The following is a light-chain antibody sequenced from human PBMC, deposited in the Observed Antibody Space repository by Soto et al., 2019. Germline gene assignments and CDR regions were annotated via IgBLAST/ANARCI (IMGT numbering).Light chain of an antibody. V-gene: IGKV1-5*03. CDR1: QDIATS. Sequence: DIQMTQSPSTLSASVRDRVTINCRASQDIATSLDWFQQKPGKDPDLLIYKASTLESGAPSRFSGSGSGTEFTLTISSLQPDDFGTYYCRQYKSYPVTFGQGTKV. J-gene: IGKJ1*01. CDR3: RQYKSYPVT. CDR2: KAS.